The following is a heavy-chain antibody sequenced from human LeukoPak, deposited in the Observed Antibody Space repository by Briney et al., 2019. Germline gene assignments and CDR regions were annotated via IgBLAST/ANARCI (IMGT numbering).Heavy chain of an antibody. Sequence: GGSLRLSCAASGFSFSGYGMHWVRQAPGKGLEWVAFIRYDGSNEYYADSVKGRFTISRDKSKNTLSLQMNSLRAEDTAVYYCAGGRGGGFFYWGQGTLVTVSS. CDR2: IRYDGSNE. J-gene: IGHJ4*02. CDR3: AGGRGGGFFY. CDR1: GFSFSGYG. D-gene: IGHD3-16*01. V-gene: IGHV3-30*02.